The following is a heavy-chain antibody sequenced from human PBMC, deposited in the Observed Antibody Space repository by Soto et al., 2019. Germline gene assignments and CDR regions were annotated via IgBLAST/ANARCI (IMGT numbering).Heavy chain of an antibody. V-gene: IGHV3-30*18. J-gene: IGHJ6*02. CDR2: TSYDGSNK. CDR3: VKDLTATVTGYYYHDGMDV. CDR1: GFTFSSYG. Sequence: GGSLRLSCAASGFTFSSYGMHWVRQTPGKGLEWVTLTSYDGSNKYYADSVKGRFTISRDNSKHTVYLQMDSLRPEDTAVYYCVKDLTATVTGYYYHDGMDVWGQGTTVTVSS. D-gene: IGHD4-4*01.